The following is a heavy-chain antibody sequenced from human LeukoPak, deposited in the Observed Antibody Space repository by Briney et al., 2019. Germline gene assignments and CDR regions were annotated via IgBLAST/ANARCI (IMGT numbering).Heavy chain of an antibody. V-gene: IGHV3-53*01. D-gene: IGHD2-21*02. CDR1: GFTVSSNY. CDR2: IYSGGST. Sequence: GGSLRLSCAASGFTVSSNYMSWVRQAPGKGLEWVSVIYSGGSTYYADSVKGRFTISRDNSKNTLYLQMNSLRAEDTAVYYCARGRIVSDPAPYHFDYWGQGTPVTVSS. CDR3: ARGRIVSDPAPYHFDY. J-gene: IGHJ4*02.